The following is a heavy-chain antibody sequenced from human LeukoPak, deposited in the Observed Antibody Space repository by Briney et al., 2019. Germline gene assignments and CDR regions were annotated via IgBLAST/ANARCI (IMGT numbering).Heavy chain of an antibody. D-gene: IGHD1-7*01. Sequence: GGSLRLSCAASGITFSSFSMNWVRQAPGKGLEWVSTVSASGASTYYADSVKGRFTISRDNAKNSLYLQMNSLRAEDTAVYYCARDWLELAPAYYYYGMDVWGQGTTVTVSS. J-gene: IGHJ6*02. CDR2: VSASGAST. CDR1: GITFSSFS. V-gene: IGHV3-23*01. CDR3: ARDWLELAPAYYYYGMDV.